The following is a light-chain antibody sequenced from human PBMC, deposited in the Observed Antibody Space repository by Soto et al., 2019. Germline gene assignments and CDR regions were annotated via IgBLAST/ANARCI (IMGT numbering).Light chain of an antibody. CDR2: DVS. Sequence: QSALTQPRSASGSPGQSITISCTGTSSDVGGYNYVSWYQQHPAKAPKLIIFDVSKRPSGVPNRFSGSKSGNTASLTISGLLAEDEADYYCCSYVGRNTYVFGTGTKVTVL. CDR1: SSDVGGYNY. CDR3: CSYVGRNTYV. V-gene: IGLV2-11*01. J-gene: IGLJ1*01.